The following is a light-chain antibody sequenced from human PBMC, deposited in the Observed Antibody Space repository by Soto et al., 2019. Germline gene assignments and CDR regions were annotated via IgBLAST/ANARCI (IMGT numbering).Light chain of an antibody. CDR1: QSVSSN. CDR3: QQYTNWPPYT. CDR2: GAS. J-gene: IGKJ2*01. V-gene: IGKV3-15*01. Sequence: EIVMTQSPATLSVSPGERATLSCRASQSVSSNLAWYQQKPGQAPRLLIYGASTRATGIPARFSGSGSGTEFTLTISSLQSEDGAVYYCQQYTNWPPYTFGQGTKREIK.